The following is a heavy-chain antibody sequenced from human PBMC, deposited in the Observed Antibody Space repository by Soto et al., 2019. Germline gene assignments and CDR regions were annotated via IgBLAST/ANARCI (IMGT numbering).Heavy chain of an antibody. CDR2: ISYDGSNK. D-gene: IGHD3-10*01. CDR3: ARDNGMVRGVIYYYLGMDV. J-gene: IGHJ6*02. CDR1: GFTFSSYA. Sequence: QVQLVESGGGVVQPGRSLRLSCAASGFTFSSYAMHWVRQAPGKGLEWVAVISYDGSNKYYADSVKGRFTISRDNSKNTLYLQMNRLRAEDTAVYYCARDNGMVRGVIYYYLGMDVWGQGTTVTVSS. V-gene: IGHV3-30-3*01.